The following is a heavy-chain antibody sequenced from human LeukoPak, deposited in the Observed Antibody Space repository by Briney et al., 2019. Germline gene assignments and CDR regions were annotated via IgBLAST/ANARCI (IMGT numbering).Heavy chain of an antibody. Sequence: GASVKASCKVSGYTLTELSMHWVRQAPGKGLEWMGGFDPEDGETIYAQKFQGRVTMTEDTSTDTAYMELSSLRSEDTAVYYCATARRSDLGQYQLLCPFDYWGQGTLVTVSS. J-gene: IGHJ4*02. CDR3: ATARRSDLGQYQLLCPFDY. CDR2: FDPEDGET. V-gene: IGHV1-24*01. CDR1: GYTLTELS. D-gene: IGHD2-2*01.